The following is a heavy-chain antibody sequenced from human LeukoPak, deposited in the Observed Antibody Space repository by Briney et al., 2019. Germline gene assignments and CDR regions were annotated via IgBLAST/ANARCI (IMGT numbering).Heavy chain of an antibody. CDR3: ARDRGGPRVAVAGTLDY. CDR2: ISYDGSNK. D-gene: IGHD6-19*01. J-gene: IGHJ4*02. Sequence: PGGSLRLSCAASGFTFSSYAMHWVRQAPGKGLEWVAVISYDGSNKYYADSVKGRFTISRDNSKNTLYLQMNSLRAEDTAVYYCARDRGGPRVAVAGTLDYWGQGTQVTVSS. CDR1: GFTFSSYA. V-gene: IGHV3-30-3*01.